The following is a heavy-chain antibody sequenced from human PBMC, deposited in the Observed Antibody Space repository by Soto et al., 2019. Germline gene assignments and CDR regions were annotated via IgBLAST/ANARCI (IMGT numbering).Heavy chain of an antibody. CDR3: TTDRSLTGTLFDY. CDR2: IKSETDGGTT. J-gene: IGHJ4*02. Sequence: KAGGSLRLSCAASGFTFSNAWMSWVRQAPGKGLEWVGRIKSETDGGTTDYAAPVKGRFTISRDDSKNTLYLQMNSLKTEDTAVYYCTTDRSLTGTLFDYWGQGTLVTVSS. V-gene: IGHV3-15*01. D-gene: IGHD1-7*01. CDR1: GFTFSNAW.